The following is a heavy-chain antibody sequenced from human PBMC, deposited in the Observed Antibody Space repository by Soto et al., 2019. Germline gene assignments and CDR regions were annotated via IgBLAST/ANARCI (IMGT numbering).Heavy chain of an antibody. CDR1: GGTFSSYA. V-gene: IGHV1-69*13. CDR2: IIPIFGTA. J-gene: IGHJ6*02. CDR3: ARVSTELNYYYYGMDV. Sequence: SVKVSCKASGGTFSSYAISWVRQAPGQGLEWMGGIIPIFGTANYAQKFQGRVTITADESTSTAYMELSSLRSEDTAVYYCARVSTELNYYYYGMDVWGQGTTVTVSS. D-gene: IGHD1-7*01.